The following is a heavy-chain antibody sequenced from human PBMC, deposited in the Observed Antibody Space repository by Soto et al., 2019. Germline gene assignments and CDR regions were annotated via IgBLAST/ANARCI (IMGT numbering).Heavy chain of an antibody. Sequence: ESLKISCQGSGYTFTGHWISWVRQMPGKGLEWMGRIDPSDSYTDYSPTVQGHVTMSADKSINTAYLQWSSLQASDTAVYYCTRHTGYDSSLDYWGQGTMVTVSS. V-gene: IGHV5-10-1*01. J-gene: IGHJ4*02. CDR1: GYTFTGHW. CDR3: TRHTGYDSSLDY. CDR2: IDPSDSYT. D-gene: IGHD5-12*01.